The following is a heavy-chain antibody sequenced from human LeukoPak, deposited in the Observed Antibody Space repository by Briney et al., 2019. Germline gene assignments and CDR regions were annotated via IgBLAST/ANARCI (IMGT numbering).Heavy chain of an antibody. V-gene: IGHV4-61*01. D-gene: IGHD3-22*01. CDR2: IYYSGST. CDR3: ARDRYYYDSSGYSNWFDP. CDR1: GGSISSSSYY. Sequence: PSETLSLTCTVSGGSISSSSYYWNWIRQPPGKGLEWIGYIYYSGSTNYNPSLKSRVTISVDTSKNQFSLKLSSVTAADTAVYYCARDRYYYDSSGYSNWFDPWGQGTLVTVSS. J-gene: IGHJ5*02.